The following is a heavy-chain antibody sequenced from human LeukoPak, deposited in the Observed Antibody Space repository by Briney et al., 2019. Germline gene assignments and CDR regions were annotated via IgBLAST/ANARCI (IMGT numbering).Heavy chain of an antibody. CDR3: ARVSDFWSGYYPDYDYYYMDV. CDR2: MNPNSVNT. V-gene: IGHV1-8*01. CDR1: GYTFTSYD. D-gene: IGHD3-3*01. J-gene: IGHJ6*03. Sequence: ASVKVSCKASGYTFTSYDINWVRQATGHRLEWMGWMNPNSVNTDYAQKFQGRVTMTRNTSISTAYMELSSLRSEDTAVYYCARVSDFWSGYYPDYDYYYMDVWGKGTTVTVSS.